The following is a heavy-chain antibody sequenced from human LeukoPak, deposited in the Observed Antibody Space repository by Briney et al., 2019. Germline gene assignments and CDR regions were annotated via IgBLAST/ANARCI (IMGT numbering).Heavy chain of an antibody. V-gene: IGHV1-69*05. CDR2: IIPIFGTA. D-gene: IGHD4-17*01. Sequence: GASVKVSCKASGGTFSSYAISWVRQAPGQGLEWMGGIIPIFGTANYAQKFQGGVTITTDESTSTAYMELSSLRSEDTAVYYCAKDYGDAFDIWGQGTMVTVSS. CDR1: GGTFSSYA. CDR3: AKDYGDAFDI. J-gene: IGHJ3*02.